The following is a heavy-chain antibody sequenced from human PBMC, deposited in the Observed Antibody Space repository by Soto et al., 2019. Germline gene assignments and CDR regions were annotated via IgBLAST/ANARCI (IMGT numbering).Heavy chain of an antibody. CDR2: IGGGGGST. CDR1: GFTFSSYA. J-gene: IGHJ4*02. CDR3: AKMTTSTGVDY. V-gene: IGHV3-23*01. Sequence: GWSLRLSCAASGFTFSSYAMSWVRQAPGKGLEWVSAIGGGGGSTYYADSVKGRFTISRDNSKNTLYLQMNSLRAEDTAVYYCAKMTTSTGVDYWGQGTLLTVSS. D-gene: IGHD1-1*01.